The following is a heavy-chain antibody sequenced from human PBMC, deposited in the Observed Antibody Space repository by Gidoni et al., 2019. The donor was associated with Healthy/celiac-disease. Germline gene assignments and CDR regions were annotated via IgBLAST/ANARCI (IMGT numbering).Heavy chain of an antibody. D-gene: IGHD6-13*01. J-gene: IGHJ5*02. CDR1: GGTFSSYA. V-gene: IGHV1-69*01. Sequence: QVQLVQSGAEVKKPGSSVKVSCQASGGTFSSYAISWVRQAPGQGLEWMGGIIPIFGTANYAQKCQGRVTIAADESTSTAYMELSSLRSEDTAVYYCARVGGSSSRVNWFDPWGQGTLVTVSS. CDR2: IIPIFGTA. CDR3: ARVGGSSSRVNWFDP.